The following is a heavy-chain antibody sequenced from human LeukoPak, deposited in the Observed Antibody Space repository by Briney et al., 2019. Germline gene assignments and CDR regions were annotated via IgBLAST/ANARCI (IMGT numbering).Heavy chain of an antibody. J-gene: IGHJ5*02. D-gene: IGHD3-9*01. CDR2: INHSGST. Sequence: TGGSLRLSCAASGFTFSSYAMSWVRQPPGKGLEWIGEINHSGSTNYNPSLKSRVTISVDTSKKQYYLKLSSVTAADTAVYYCARGRYYYAILTGYFSRTWFDPWGQGTLVTVSS. V-gene: IGHV4-34*01. CDR1: GFTFSSYA. CDR3: ARGRYYYAILTGYFSRTWFDP.